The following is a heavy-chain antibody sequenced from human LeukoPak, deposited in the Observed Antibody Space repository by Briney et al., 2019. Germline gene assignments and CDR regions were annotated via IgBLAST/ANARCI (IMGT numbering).Heavy chain of an antibody. CDR2: IYSGGTT. Sequence: GGSLRLSCAASGFTVSSNYMSWVRQPPGKGLEWVSVIYSGGTTYYADSVKGRFAISRDSSKNTLFLRMNSLRDEDTAAYYCARVSCSGGSCYYTYWGQGALVTVSS. CDR1: GFTVSSNY. D-gene: IGHD2-15*01. CDR3: ARVSCSGGSCYYTY. J-gene: IGHJ4*02. V-gene: IGHV3-53*01.